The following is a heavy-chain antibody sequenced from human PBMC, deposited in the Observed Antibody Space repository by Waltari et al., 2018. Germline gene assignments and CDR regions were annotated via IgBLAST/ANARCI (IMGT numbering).Heavy chain of an antibody. J-gene: IGHJ6*02. CDR1: GFTFDDYA. CDR2: ISRNSDRI. Sequence: EVQLVVSGGGLVQPGRSLRLSCAASGFTFDDYAMPWVRQAPGKGLEWVSGISRNSDRIGYADSVKGRFTISRDNAKNSLYLQMNSLRAEDTALYFCAKDGTTLKNYYGLDVWGQGTTVTVSS. D-gene: IGHD4-4*01. V-gene: IGHV3-9*01. CDR3: AKDGTTLKNYYGLDV.